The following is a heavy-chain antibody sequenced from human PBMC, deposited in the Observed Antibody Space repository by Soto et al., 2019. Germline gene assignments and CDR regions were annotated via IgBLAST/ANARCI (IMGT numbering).Heavy chain of an antibody. V-gene: IGHV1-18*01. D-gene: IGHD3-10*01. J-gene: IGHJ5*02. CDR1: GYTFTSYG. Sequence: QVQLVQSGAEVKKPGASVKVSCKASGYTFTSYGISWVRQAPGQGLEWMGWISAYNGNTNYAQKLQGRVTMTTDTTTSKAYMEVRSLRSDDPAVYYCARDRRPYYYGSGRSPFDPWGQGTLVTVSS. CDR3: ARDRRPYYYGSGRSPFDP. CDR2: ISAYNGNT.